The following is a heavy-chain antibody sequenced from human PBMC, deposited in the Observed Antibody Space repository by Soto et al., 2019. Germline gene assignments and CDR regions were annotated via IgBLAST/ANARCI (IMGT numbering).Heavy chain of an antibody. CDR3: ARGRSSRWYPGWFDP. Sequence: ASVKVSCKASGYTFTGYYMHWVRQAPGQGLEWMGWINPNSGGTNYAQKFQGRVTMTRDTSISTAYMELSRLRSDDTAVYYCARGRSSRWYPGWFDPWGQGTLVTVSS. CDR1: GYTFTGYY. CDR2: INPNSGGT. V-gene: IGHV1-2*02. J-gene: IGHJ5*02. D-gene: IGHD6-13*01.